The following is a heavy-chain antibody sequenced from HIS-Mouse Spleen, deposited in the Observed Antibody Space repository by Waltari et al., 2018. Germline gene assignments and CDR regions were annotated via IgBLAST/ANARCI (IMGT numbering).Heavy chain of an antibody. CDR2: INHSGST. Sequence: QVQLQQWGAGLLKLSETLSLTCAVYGGSFSGYYWSWIRRTPGKGPEWIGEINHSGSTNSHRSLKGGVTLAVETSKNQLSLRLSSVTAADTAVYYCAGYNLNRRDDAVDIWGQGIMVTVSS. CDR3: AGYNLNRRDDAVDI. J-gene: IGHJ3*02. CDR1: GGSFSGYY. V-gene: IGHV4-34*01. D-gene: IGHD5-18*01.